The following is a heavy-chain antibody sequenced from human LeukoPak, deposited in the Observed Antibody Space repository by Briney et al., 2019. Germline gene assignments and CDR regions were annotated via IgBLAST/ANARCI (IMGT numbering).Heavy chain of an antibody. V-gene: IGHV3-21*01. D-gene: IGHD6-13*01. CDR2: ISSSSSYI. Sequence: GGSLRLSCAASGFTFSSYSMTWVRQAPGKGLEWVSSISSSSSYIYYADSVKGRFTISRDNAKNSLYLQMNSLRAEDTAVYYCARDPYSSSSFFDYWGQGTLVTVSS. CDR3: ARDPYSSSSFFDY. CDR1: GFTFSSYS. J-gene: IGHJ4*02.